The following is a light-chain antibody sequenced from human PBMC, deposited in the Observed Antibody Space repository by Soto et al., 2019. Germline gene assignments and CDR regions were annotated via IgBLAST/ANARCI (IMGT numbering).Light chain of an antibody. CDR3: HQRHYWSPIT. V-gene: IGKV3-11*01. CDR1: LCFSVY. J-gene: IGKJ5*01. Sequence: VVVTQSPATLSLSTGERATLSCRTSLCFSVYLDWYQQKPRRDPSLLITYASTRATGVTAKFSGSSSGTDFILPISSLEHEDFAVYYCHQRHYWSPITFGQRTLLEIK. CDR2: YAS.